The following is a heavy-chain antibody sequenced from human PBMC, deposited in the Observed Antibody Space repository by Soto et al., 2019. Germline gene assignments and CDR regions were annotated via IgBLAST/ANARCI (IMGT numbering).Heavy chain of an antibody. CDR2: YHSGGST. D-gene: IGHD1-1*01. Sequence: QVQLQESGSGLVKPSQSLSLTCTVSGVSLNTADTWWSWIRQSPAKALEVIGYYHSGGSTYYDASLRSRVIISAHTSNSQFSLKLSSVTVADPAVYFCVRSRQMESGNDYGLDVWGQGTTVTVSS. CDR1: GVSLNTADTW. V-gene: IGHV4-30-4*01. J-gene: IGHJ6*02. CDR3: VRSRQMESGNDYGLDV.